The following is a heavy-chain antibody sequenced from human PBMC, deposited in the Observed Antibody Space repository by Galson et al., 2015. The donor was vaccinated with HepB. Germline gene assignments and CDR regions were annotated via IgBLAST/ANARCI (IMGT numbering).Heavy chain of an antibody. Sequence: SVKVSCKASGGTFSSYAISWVRQAPGQGLEWMGGIIPIFGTANYAQKFQGRVTMTEDTSTDTAYMELSSLRSEDTAVYYCATDSGDYSSGPTNDAFDIWGQGTMVTVSS. CDR1: GGTFSSYA. CDR3: ATDSGDYSSGPTNDAFDI. D-gene: IGHD6-19*01. J-gene: IGHJ3*02. CDR2: IIPIFGTA. V-gene: IGHV1-69*06.